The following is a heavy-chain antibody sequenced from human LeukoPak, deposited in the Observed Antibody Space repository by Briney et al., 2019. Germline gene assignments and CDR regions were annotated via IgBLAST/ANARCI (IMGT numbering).Heavy chain of an antibody. Sequence: ASVKVSCKASGYTLTGYYMHWVRQAPGQGLEWMGWINPNSGGTNYAQKFQGRVTMTRDTSISTAYMELSRLRSDDTAVYYCAREGGEGIVVVPAAMPSDYWGQGTLVTVSS. V-gene: IGHV1-2*02. CDR1: GYTLTGYY. CDR3: AREGGEGIVVVPAAMPSDY. J-gene: IGHJ4*02. D-gene: IGHD2-2*01. CDR2: INPNSGGT.